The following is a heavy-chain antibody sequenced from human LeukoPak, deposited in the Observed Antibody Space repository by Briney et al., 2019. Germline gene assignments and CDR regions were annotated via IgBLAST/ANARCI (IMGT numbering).Heavy chain of an antibody. CDR3: ARIYSSGWDFDY. J-gene: IGHJ4*02. D-gene: IGHD6-19*01. V-gene: IGHV4-39*01. CDR1: GGSISSSSYY. CDR2: IYYSGST. Sequence: PSETLSLTCTVSGGSISSSSYYWGWIRQPPGKGLEWIGSIYYSGSTYYNPSLKSRVTISVDTSKNQFSLKLSSVTAADTAVYYCARIYSSGWDFDYWGQGTLVTVSS.